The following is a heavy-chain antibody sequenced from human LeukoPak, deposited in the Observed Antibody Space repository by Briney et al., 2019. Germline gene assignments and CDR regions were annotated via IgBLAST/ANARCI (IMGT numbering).Heavy chain of an antibody. Sequence: PGGSLRLSCAASGFIFTNYAMSWVRQAPGKGLEWVSGISGSGESTYYADSVKGRFTISRDNSKNTLYMQMNSLRAEDTAVYYCAKLSGNNARSDAVDIWGQGTMVTVSS. J-gene: IGHJ3*02. D-gene: IGHD1-26*01. V-gene: IGHV3-23*01. CDR1: GFIFTNYA. CDR3: AKLSGNNARSDAVDI. CDR2: ISGSGEST.